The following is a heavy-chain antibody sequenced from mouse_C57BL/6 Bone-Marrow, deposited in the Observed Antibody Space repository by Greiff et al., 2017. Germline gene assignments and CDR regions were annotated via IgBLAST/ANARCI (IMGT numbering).Heavy chain of an antibody. CDR2: INPYNGGT. J-gene: IGHJ2*01. V-gene: IGHV1-19*01. CDR1: GYTFTDYY. Sequence: VQLQQSGPVLVKPGASVKMSCKASGYTFTDYYMNWVKQSHGKSLEWIGVINPYNGGTSYNQKFKGKATLTVDKSSSTAYMELNSLTSEDSAVYYCEVPSYYFDYWGQGTTLTVSS. CDR3: EVPSYYFDY.